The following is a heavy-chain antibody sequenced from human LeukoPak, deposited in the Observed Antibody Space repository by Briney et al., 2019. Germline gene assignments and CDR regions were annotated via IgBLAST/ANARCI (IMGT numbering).Heavy chain of an antibody. CDR3: ARHENIVVVASATAFDY. D-gene: IGHD2-15*01. J-gene: IGHJ4*02. Sequence: PSETLSLTCSVPGGSISSSSHFWGWIRQPPGKGLEWIGSIYYSGNAYYNPSLESRVTMSVDTSKNYFSLKVTSVTAADTAMYYCARHENIVVVASATAFDYWGQGTLVTVSS. CDR2: IYYSGNA. V-gene: IGHV4-39*01. CDR1: GGSISSSSHF.